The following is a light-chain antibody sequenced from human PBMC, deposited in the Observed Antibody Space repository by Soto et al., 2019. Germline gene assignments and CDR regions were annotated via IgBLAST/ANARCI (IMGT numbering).Light chain of an antibody. J-gene: IGKJ2*01. CDR3: QPRSNWPPYT. CDR1: QSVSSY. Sequence: EIVLTQSPATLSLSPGERATLSCRASQSVSSYLAWYQQKPGQAPRLLIYDASNRATGIPARFSGSESGTDFSLTISSLEPEDFAVYYCQPRSNWPPYTFGQGTKLEIK. CDR2: DAS. V-gene: IGKV3-11*01.